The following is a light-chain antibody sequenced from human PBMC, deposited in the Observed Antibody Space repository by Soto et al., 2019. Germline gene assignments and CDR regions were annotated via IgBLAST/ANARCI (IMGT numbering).Light chain of an antibody. Sequence: QSVLTQPASLSGSPGQSITISCTGTSSDVTSYNYVSWYQQHPGKAPKLIIYEVSNRPSGISNRFSGSKSGNTASLTISGLQAEDEADYYCSSYTSSSSSYVFGTGTKVTVL. CDR2: EVS. V-gene: IGLV2-14*01. CDR1: SSDVTSYNY. J-gene: IGLJ1*01. CDR3: SSYTSSSSSYV.